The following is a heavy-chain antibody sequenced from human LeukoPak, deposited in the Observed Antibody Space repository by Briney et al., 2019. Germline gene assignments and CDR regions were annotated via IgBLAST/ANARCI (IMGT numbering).Heavy chain of an antibody. CDR1: GGTFSSYA. V-gene: IGHV1-69*13. CDR3: ASLGDYYYGSGSHTSRFDY. CDR2: IIPIFGTA. J-gene: IGHJ4*02. D-gene: IGHD3-10*01. Sequence: SVKVSCKASGGTFSSYAITWVRQDPGQGLEWMGGIIPIFGTANYAQKFQGRVTITADDSTSTAYMELSSLRSEDTAVYYCASLGDYYYGSGSHTSRFDYWGQGTLVTVSS.